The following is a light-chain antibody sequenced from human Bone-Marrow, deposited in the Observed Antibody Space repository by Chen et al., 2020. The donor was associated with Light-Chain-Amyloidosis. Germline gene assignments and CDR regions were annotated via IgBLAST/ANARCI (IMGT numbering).Light chain of an antibody. CDR3: VLYMGSGISV. J-gene: IGLJ3*02. Sequence: QTVVTQEPSFSVSPGGTVTLTCGLTSGSVSASYSPSWYQQTPVQAPRTLFYSTNSRSSGVPDRFSGSILGNKAALTITGAQADDESDYYCVLYMGSGISVFGGGTKLTVL. V-gene: IGLV8-61*01. CDR2: STN. CDR1: SGSVSASYS.